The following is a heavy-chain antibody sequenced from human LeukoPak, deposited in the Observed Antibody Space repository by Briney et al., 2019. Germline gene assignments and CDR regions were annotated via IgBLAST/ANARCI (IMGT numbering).Heavy chain of an antibody. Sequence: GRSLRLSCAASGFTFDDYAMHWVRQAPGKGLECVSGISWNSGSIGYADSVKGRFTISRDNAKNSLYLQMNSLRAEDTALYYCAKAGAYDSSGSFDYWGQGTLVTVSS. CDR2: ISWNSGSI. J-gene: IGHJ4*02. CDR3: AKAGAYDSSGSFDY. CDR1: GFTFDDYA. V-gene: IGHV3-9*01. D-gene: IGHD3-22*01.